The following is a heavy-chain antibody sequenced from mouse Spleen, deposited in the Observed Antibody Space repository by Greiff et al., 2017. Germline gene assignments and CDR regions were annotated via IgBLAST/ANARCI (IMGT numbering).Heavy chain of an antibody. Sequence: VQLQQPGAELVMPGASVKLSCKASGYTFTSYWMHWVKQRPGQGLEWIGEIDPSDSYTNYNQKFKGKATLTVDKSSSTAYMQLSSLTSEDSAVYYYARSVLRYFDYWGQGTTLTVSS. CDR1: GYTFTSYW. CDR3: ARSVLRYFDY. CDR2: IDPSDSYT. D-gene: IGHD1-1*01. J-gene: IGHJ2*01. V-gene: IGHV1-69*01.